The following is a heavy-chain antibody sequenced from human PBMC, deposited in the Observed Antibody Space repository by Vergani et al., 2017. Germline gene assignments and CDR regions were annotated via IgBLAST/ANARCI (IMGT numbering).Heavy chain of an antibody. D-gene: IGHD4-17*01. V-gene: IGHV1-69*13. Sequence: QVQLVQSGAEVKKPGSSVKVSCKASGGTFSSYAISWVRQAPGQGLEWMGRIITIFGTVNYAQKFQGRVTITADESTGTAYMELSSLRSEDTAVYYCARASGGDYSEYYFDYWGQGTLVTVSS. CDR1: GGTFSSYA. J-gene: IGHJ4*02. CDR3: ARASGGDYSEYYFDY. CDR2: IITIFGTV.